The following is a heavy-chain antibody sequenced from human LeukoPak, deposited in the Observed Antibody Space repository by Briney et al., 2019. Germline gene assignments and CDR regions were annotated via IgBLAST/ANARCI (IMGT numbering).Heavy chain of an antibody. V-gene: IGHV1-69*05. J-gene: IGHJ5*02. D-gene: IGHD3-22*01. CDR2: IIPIFGTA. CDR3: ARVYYYYDSSGYYYNWFDP. CDR1: GGTFSSYA. Sequence: SVKVSCKASGGTFSSYAINWVRQAPGQGLEWMGGIIPIFGTANYAQKFQGRVTITTDESTSTAYMELSSLRSEDTAVYYCARVYYYYDSSGYYYNWFDPWGQGTLVTVSS.